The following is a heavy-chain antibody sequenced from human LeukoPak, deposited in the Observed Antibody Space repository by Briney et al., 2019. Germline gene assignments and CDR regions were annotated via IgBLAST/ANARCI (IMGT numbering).Heavy chain of an antibody. J-gene: IGHJ6*02. D-gene: IGHD2-21*02. CDR2: ISAYNGNT. CDR3: ARDPLNCGGDCYNYYYYGMDV. Sequence: ASVKVSCKASGCTFTSYGISWVRQAPGQGLEWMGWISAYNGNTNYAQKLQGRVTMTTDTSTSTAYMELRSLRSDDTAVYYCARDPLNCGGDCYNYYYYGMDVWGQGTTVTVSS. V-gene: IGHV1-18*01. CDR1: GCTFTSYG.